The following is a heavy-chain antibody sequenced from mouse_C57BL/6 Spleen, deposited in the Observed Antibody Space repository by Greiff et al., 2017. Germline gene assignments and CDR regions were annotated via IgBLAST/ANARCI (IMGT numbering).Heavy chain of an antibody. D-gene: IGHD1-1*01. CDR3: TRYPLIYYYGSRGFAY. Sequence: QVQLQQSGAELVRPGASVTLSCKASGYTFTDYEMHWVKQTPVHGLEWIGAIDPETGGTAYNQKFKGKAILTADKSSSTAYMELRSLTSEDSAVYYCTRYPLIYYYGSRGFAYWGQGTLVTVSA. CDR1: GYTFTDYE. V-gene: IGHV1-15*01. J-gene: IGHJ3*01. CDR2: IDPETGGT.